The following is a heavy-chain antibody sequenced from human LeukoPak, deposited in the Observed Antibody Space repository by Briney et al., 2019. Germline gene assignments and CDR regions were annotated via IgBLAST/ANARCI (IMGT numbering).Heavy chain of an antibody. CDR1: GYSISSGYY. V-gene: IGHV4-38-2*01. J-gene: IGHJ4*02. CDR2: IYHSGST. Sequence: TSETLSLTCAVSGYSISSGYYWGWIRQPPGKGLEWIGSIYHSGSTYYNPSLKSRVTISVDTSKNQFSLKLSSVTAADTAVYYCAGLFHHTEYCSSTSCYVFGDYWGQGTLVTVSS. CDR3: AGLFHHTEYCSSTSCYVFGDY. D-gene: IGHD2-2*01.